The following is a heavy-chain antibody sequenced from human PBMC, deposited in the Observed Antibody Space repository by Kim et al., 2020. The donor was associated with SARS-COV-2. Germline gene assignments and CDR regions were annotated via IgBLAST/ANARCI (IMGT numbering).Heavy chain of an antibody. V-gene: IGHV3-73*01. CDR1: GFTFSDSI. CDR2: IRSKAHSYAT. Sequence: GGSLRLSCAASGFTFSDSIMHWVRQASGKGLEWVGRIRSKAHSYATAYPASVKDRFTISRDDSKNTAYLQMNSLRTEDTAVYYCARLNLENAFDVWGQG. J-gene: IGHJ3*01. CDR3: ARLNLENAFDV.